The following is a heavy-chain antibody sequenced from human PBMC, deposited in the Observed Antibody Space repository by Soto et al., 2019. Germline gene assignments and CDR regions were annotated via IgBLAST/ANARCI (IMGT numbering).Heavy chain of an antibody. CDR1: GFTFSRHG. D-gene: IGHD2-8*01. CDR3: AKDVEIVLVKGMDV. CDR2: ISYDGSNE. J-gene: IGHJ6*02. V-gene: IGHV3-30*18. Sequence: QVQLVESGGGVVQPGRSLRLSCAASGFTFSRHGMHWVRQAPGKGLEWVALISYDGSNEYYADSVKGRFTVSRDSSKNTLYLQMNSLRAEDTAVYFCAKDVEIVLVKGMDVWGQGTTVTVSS.